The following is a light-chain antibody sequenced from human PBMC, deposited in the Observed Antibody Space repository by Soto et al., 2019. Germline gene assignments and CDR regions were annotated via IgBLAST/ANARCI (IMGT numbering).Light chain of an antibody. J-gene: IGKJ1*01. V-gene: IGKV2-28*01. CDR3: MQGLQSWT. Sequence: DLVMTQSPLSLPVTPGEPASISCRSSQSLLHSNGYNYLDWYLQKPGQSPQLLIYLGSNRASGVPDRFSGSGSGTDFTLEISRVEAEDVGVYYCMQGLQSWTFGPGTKVEIK. CDR1: QSLLHSNGYNY. CDR2: LGS.